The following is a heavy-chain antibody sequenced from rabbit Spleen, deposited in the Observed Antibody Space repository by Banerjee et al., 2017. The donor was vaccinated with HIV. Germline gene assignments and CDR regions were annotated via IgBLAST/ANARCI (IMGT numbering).Heavy chain of an antibody. V-gene: IGHV1S45*01. Sequence: QEQLVESGAGLVRPEGPLKLASTASGFSFSNKAAMCWVRQAPGKGLEWIACINAITGKAVYANWAKGRFTFSKTSSTTVTLQLNSLTAADTATYFCVRGASSTGYYSLWGPGTLVTVS. CDR1: GFSFSNKAA. CDR3: VRGASSTGYYSL. CDR2: INAITGKA. D-gene: IGHD1-1*01. J-gene: IGHJ6*01.